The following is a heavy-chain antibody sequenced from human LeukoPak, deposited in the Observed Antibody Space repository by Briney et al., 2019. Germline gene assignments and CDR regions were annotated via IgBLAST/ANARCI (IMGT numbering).Heavy chain of an antibody. Sequence: PGGSLRLSCAASGCTFSSYDMHWVRQATGKGLEWVSAIGTAGDTYYPGSVKGRFTISRENAKNSLYLQMNSLRAGDTAVYYCARVDPVASHFDYWGQGTLVTVSS. V-gene: IGHV3-13*01. CDR1: GCTFSSYD. D-gene: IGHD4-23*01. CDR2: IGTAGDT. CDR3: ARVDPVASHFDY. J-gene: IGHJ4*02.